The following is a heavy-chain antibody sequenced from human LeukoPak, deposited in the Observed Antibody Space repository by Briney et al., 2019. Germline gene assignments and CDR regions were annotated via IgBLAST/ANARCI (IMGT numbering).Heavy chain of an antibody. J-gene: IGHJ6*02. CDR2: INPNSGGT. Sequence: ASVKVSCKASGYTFTGYYMHWVRQAPGQGLEWMGWINPNSGGTNYAQKFQGRVTMTRDTSISTAYMELSRLRSDDTAVYYCARGYYGDSWRYYYGMDVWGQGTTVTVSS. V-gene: IGHV1-2*02. CDR3: ARGYYGDSWRYYYGMDV. CDR1: GYTFTGYY. D-gene: IGHD4-17*01.